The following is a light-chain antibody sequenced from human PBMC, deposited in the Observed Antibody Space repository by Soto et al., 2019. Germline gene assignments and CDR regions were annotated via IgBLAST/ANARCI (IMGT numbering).Light chain of an antibody. J-gene: IGKJ1*01. CDR1: QTISSW. CDR2: KAY. CDR3: QHYNSYPEA. V-gene: IGKV1-5*03. Sequence: IQMTQFPSTLSGFLGHSLTITSRASQTISSWLAWYQQKPGTAPKILIYKAYTLKSGVPSRFSGSGSGTEFTLAISRLQPDDVATYDCQHYNSYPEAFGRGTKVDIK.